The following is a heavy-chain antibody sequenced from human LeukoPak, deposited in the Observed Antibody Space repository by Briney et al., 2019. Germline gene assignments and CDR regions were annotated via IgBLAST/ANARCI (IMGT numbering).Heavy chain of an antibody. V-gene: IGHV1-2*02. CDR2: INPNSGVT. Sequence: ASVKVSCKTSGYTFTAYNIHWVRQAPGQGLEWLGYINPNSGVTTYAQKFQGRLTLTRDTSFSTAYMVLSSLTSDDTAVYYCARDSNNMAYWGQGTLVTVSS. D-gene: IGHD2/OR15-2a*01. CDR3: ARDSNNMAY. J-gene: IGHJ4*02. CDR1: GYTFTAYN.